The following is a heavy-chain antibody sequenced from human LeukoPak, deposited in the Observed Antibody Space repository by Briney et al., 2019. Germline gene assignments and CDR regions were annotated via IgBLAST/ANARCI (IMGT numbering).Heavy chain of an antibody. Sequence: GESLKISCKGSGYSFTNYWIGWVRQMPGKGLECMGIIYPGDSDTRYSPSFQGQVTISADKSISTAYLQWSSLKASDSAMYYCARTDCSSTSCYIDYWGQGTLVTVSS. D-gene: IGHD2-2*02. V-gene: IGHV5-51*01. CDR1: GYSFTNYW. CDR3: ARTDCSSTSCYIDY. CDR2: IYPGDSDT. J-gene: IGHJ4*02.